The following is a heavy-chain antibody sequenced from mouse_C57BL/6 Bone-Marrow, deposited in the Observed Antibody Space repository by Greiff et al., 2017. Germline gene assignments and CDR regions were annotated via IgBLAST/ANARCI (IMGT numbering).Heavy chain of an antibody. D-gene: IGHD1-1*01. J-gene: IGHJ3*01. CDR3: ARRDYYGSSWFAY. CDR2: IYPYNCVS. CDR1: GYSFTGYY. Sequence: EVKLMESGPELVKPGASVKISCKASGYSFTGYYMHWVKQSHGNILDWIGYIYPYNCVSSYNQKFKGKATLTVDKSSSTAYMELRSLTSEDSAVYYCARRDYYGSSWFAYWGQGTLVTVSA. V-gene: IGHV1-31*01.